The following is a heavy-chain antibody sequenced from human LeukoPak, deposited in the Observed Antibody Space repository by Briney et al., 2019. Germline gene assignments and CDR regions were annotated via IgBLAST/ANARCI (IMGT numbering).Heavy chain of an antibody. Sequence: GGSLRLSCAASGFTFSSYAMSWVRQAPGRGLEWVSAISGSGGSTYYADSVKGRFTISRDNSKNTLYLQMNSLRAEDTAVYYCAKDRRGSFLPYYYYGMDVWGQGTTVTVSS. D-gene: IGHD1-26*01. J-gene: IGHJ6*02. V-gene: IGHV3-23*01. CDR1: GFTFSSYA. CDR2: ISGSGGST. CDR3: AKDRRGSFLPYYYYGMDV.